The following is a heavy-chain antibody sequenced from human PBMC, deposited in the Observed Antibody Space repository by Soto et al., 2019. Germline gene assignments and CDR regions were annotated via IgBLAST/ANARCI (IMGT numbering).Heavy chain of an antibody. CDR3: ARDRGSYYGMDV. J-gene: IGHJ6*02. CDR2: IRYDGSNK. V-gene: IGHV3-33*01. D-gene: IGHD3-16*01. Sequence: QVQLVESGGGVVQPGRSLRLSCAASGFTFSNYGMNWVRQAPGKGLEWVAVIRYDGSNKYYVDSVKGRFTISRDNSKNTLYLQMNSLRVEDTGVYYCARDRGSYYGMDVWGQGTTVTVSS. CDR1: GFTFSNYG.